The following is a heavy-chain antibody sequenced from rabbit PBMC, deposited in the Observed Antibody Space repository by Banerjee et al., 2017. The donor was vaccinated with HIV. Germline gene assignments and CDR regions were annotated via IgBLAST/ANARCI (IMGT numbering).Heavy chain of an antibody. CDR1: GFSFSSSDY. CDR2: IAGSSSGFT. J-gene: IGHJ6*01. CDR3: ARDTASSFSSYGMDL. D-gene: IGHD6-1*01. V-gene: IGHV1S40*01. Sequence: QSLEESGGGLVQPEGSLALTCKASGFSFSSSDYICWVRQAPGKGLEWISCIAGSSSGFTYSATWAKGRFTCSKTSSTTVTLQMTSLTVADTATYFCARDTASSFSSYGMDLWGPGTLATVS.